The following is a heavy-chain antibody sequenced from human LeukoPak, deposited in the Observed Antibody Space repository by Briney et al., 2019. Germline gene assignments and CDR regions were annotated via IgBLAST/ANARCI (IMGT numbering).Heavy chain of an antibody. Sequence: GRSLSLSCAVSGFTLDDYAMHWVRQAPGKGVEWVSGISWNSGSIGYADSVKGRFTISRDNAKNSLYLQMNSLRAEDMALYYCAKANYYDSRGYFDYWGQGTLVTVSS. V-gene: IGHV3-9*03. J-gene: IGHJ4*02. CDR2: ISWNSGSI. CDR3: AKANYYDSRGYFDY. D-gene: IGHD3-22*01. CDR1: GFTLDDYA.